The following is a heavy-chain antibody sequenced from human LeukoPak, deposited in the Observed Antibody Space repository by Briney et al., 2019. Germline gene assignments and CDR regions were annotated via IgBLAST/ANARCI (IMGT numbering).Heavy chain of an antibody. CDR1: GGSITSGDSY. J-gene: IGHJ4*02. D-gene: IGHD6-19*01. Sequence: PSETLSLTCTVSGGSITSGDSYWSWIRQPPGKGLEWIGYIYYTGSTYYNPSLKSRITISVDTSKNQFSLKLSSVTAADTAVYYCARGAVAGILGYFDYWGQGTLVTVSS. V-gene: IGHV4-30-4*01. CDR2: IYYTGST. CDR3: ARGAVAGILGYFDY.